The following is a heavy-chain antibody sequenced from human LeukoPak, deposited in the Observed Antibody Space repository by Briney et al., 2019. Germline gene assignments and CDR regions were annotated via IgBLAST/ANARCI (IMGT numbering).Heavy chain of an antibody. CDR3: ARVGRLLSGFDY. J-gene: IGHJ4*02. CDR2: IYYSGST. D-gene: IGHD1-26*01. V-gene: IGHV4-61*01. CDR1: GYFIRSGFY. Sequence: SETLSLTCTASGYFIRSGFYWGWIRQPPGKGLEWIGYIYYSGSTNYNPSLKSRVTISVDTSKNQFSLKLSSVTAADTAVYYCARVGRLLSGFDYWGQGTLVTVSS.